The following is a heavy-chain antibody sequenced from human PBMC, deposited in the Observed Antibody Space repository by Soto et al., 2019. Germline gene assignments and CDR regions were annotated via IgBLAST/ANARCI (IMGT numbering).Heavy chain of an antibody. V-gene: IGHV3-30-3*01. J-gene: IGHJ6*02. D-gene: IGHD3-10*01. CDR2: ISYDGSNK. CDR1: GFTFSSYA. Sequence: GGSLRLSCAASGFTFSSYAMHWVRQAPGKGLEWVAVISYDGSNKYYADSVKGRFTISRDNSKNTLYLQMNSLRAEDTAVYYCASLYYYGSGSYYMGYYYGMDVWGQGTTVTVSS. CDR3: ASLYYYGSGSYYMGYYYGMDV.